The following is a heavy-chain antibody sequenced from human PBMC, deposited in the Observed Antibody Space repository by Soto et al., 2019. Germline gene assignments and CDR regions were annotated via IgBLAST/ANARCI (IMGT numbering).Heavy chain of an antibody. D-gene: IGHD2-15*01. CDR2: INPSGGST. Sequence: GASVKVSCKASGYIFTSYYMHWVRQAPGQGLEWMGIINPSGGSTSYAQKFQGRVTMTRDTSTSTVYMELSSLRSEDTAVYYCARVYCSGGSCYSVDYWGQGTLVTVSS. J-gene: IGHJ4*02. V-gene: IGHV1-46*03. CDR3: ARVYCSGGSCYSVDY. CDR1: GYIFTSYY.